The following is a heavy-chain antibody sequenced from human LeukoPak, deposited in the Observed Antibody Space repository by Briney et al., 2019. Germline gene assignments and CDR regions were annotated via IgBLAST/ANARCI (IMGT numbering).Heavy chain of an antibody. CDR3: ARVYGSGSSDY. CDR2: ISYDGSNK. J-gene: IGHJ4*02. CDR1: GFTFSSYG. V-gene: IGHV3-30*03. D-gene: IGHD3-10*01. Sequence: GGSLRLSCAASGFTFSSYGMHWVRQAPGKGLEWVAVISYDGSNKYYADSVKGRFTISRDNSKNTLYLQMNSLRAEDTAVYYCARVYGSGSSDYWGQGTLVTVSS.